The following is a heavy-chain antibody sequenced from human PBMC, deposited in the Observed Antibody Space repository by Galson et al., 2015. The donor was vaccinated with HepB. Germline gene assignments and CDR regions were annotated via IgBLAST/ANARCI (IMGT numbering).Heavy chain of an antibody. CDR2: IIPIFGTA. Sequence: SVKVSCKASGGTFSRYAISWVRQAPGQGLEWMGGIIPIFGTANYAQKFQGRVTITADKSTSTAYMELSSLRSEDTAVYYCARDGKAARPPYYYYGMDVWGQGTTVTVS. V-gene: IGHV1-69*06. CDR1: GGTFSRYA. J-gene: IGHJ6*02. CDR3: ARDGKAARPPYYYYGMDV. D-gene: IGHD6-6*01.